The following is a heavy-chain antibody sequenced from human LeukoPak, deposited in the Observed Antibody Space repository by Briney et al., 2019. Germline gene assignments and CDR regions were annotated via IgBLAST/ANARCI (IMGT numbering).Heavy chain of an antibody. D-gene: IGHD1-26*01. J-gene: IGHJ4*02. CDR1: AASVAMNTAA. CDR2: TYYRSKWYN. V-gene: IGHV6-1*01. Sequence: QTLSLTSAISAASVAMNTAAWNWIRQSPSRGLEGLGRTYYRSKWYNDYAVSVKSRITITPDTSKNQFSLQLNSVTPEDTAVYYCARRQVGATSFDYWGQATLVTVSS. CDR3: ARRQVGATSFDY.